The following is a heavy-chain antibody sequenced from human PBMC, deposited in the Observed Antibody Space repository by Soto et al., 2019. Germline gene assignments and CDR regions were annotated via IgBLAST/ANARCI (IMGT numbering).Heavy chain of an antibody. D-gene: IGHD3-10*01. Sequence: QVQLVQSGSEVKKPGSSVKVSCKASGGTFTSHTFNWVRQAPGQGLEWMGRVIPLLNIKNYAQIFQGRLKITPDISTNTSYMELGSLPSYDSAVYFCARDDLYYGARRQNFEFWGRGTLVTVSS. CDR3: ARDDLYYGARRQNFEF. V-gene: IGHV1-69*08. CDR1: GGTFTSHT. CDR2: VIPLLNIK. J-gene: IGHJ4*02.